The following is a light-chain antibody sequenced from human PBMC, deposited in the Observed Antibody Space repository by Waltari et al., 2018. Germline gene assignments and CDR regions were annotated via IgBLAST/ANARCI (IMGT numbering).Light chain of an antibody. CDR2: EVS. CDR3: SSYSTTGTRYV. Sequence: QSALTQPASVSGSPGQSTTIACTGTSSAVGGDKYVSWYQQHPGKVPKLIVYEVSNRPSGVSNRFSASKSGNTASLTISGIQTEDEADYYCSSYSTTGTRYVFGTGTQVTVL. J-gene: IGLJ1*01. CDR1: SSAVGGDKY. V-gene: IGLV2-14*01.